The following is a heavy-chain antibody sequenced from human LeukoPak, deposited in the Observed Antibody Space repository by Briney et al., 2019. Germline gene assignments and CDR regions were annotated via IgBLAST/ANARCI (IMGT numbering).Heavy chain of an antibody. J-gene: IGHJ4*02. Sequence: GGSLRLSCAASGFTFSSYAMSWVRQAPGKWLEWVSAISGSGGSTYYADSVKGRFTISRDNSKNTLYLQMNSLRAEDTAVYYCAKASYYDIWSGYYFLPAGFVNWGQGTLVTVSS. CDR1: GFTFSSYA. D-gene: IGHD3-3*01. V-gene: IGHV3-23*01. CDR2: ISGSGGST. CDR3: AKASYYDIWSGYYFLPAGFVN.